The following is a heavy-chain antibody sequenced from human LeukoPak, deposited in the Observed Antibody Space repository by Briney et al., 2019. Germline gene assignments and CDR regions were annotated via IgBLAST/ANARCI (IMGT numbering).Heavy chain of an antibody. CDR1: GFPFSSYW. CDR2: IKQDGGEK. D-gene: IGHD4-11*01. Sequence: GGSLRLSCAASGFPFSSYWMSWVRQAPGKGLEWVANIKQDGGEKFYVDSVKGRFTISRDNTKNSLYLQLNSLRAEDTAVYYCAREDHSNYNYWGQGTLVTVSS. V-gene: IGHV3-7*01. CDR3: AREDHSNYNY. J-gene: IGHJ4*02.